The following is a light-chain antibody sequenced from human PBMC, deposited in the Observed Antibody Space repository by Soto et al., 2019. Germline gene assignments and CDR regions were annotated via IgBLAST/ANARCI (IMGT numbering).Light chain of an antibody. V-gene: IGKV2-28*01. J-gene: IGKJ4*01. CDR3: IQALQAPNLT. CDR1: QSLLHSNGYNY. CDR2: LGS. Sequence: DIVMTQSPLSLPVTPGEPASISCRSSQSLLHSNGYNYLDWYLQKPGQSPQLLIYLGSNRASGVPDRVSGSGSGTDFTLKISRVEAEDVGVYYCIQALQAPNLTFGGGTKVEIK.